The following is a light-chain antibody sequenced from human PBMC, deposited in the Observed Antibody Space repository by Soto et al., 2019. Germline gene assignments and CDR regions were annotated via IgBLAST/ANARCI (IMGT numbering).Light chain of an antibody. CDR3: SSYPSSSPLFV. CDR1: SSDVGGYNY. J-gene: IGLJ1*01. Sequence: QSVLTQPASLSGSPGQSITIYCTGTSSDVGGYNYVSWYQQHPGKAPKLMIYDVSNRPSGVSNRFSGSKSGNTASLTISGLQAEDEADYYCSSYPSSSPLFVFGTGTKVTVL. CDR2: DVS. V-gene: IGLV2-14*01.